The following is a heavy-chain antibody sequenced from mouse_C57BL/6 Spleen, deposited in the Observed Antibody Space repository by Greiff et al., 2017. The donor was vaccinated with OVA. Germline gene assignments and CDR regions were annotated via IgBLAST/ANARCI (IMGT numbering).Heavy chain of an antibody. CDR3: ARTLLYYDYDGGDY. J-gene: IGHJ2*01. CDR2: IDPFDSYT. Sequence: QVQLKQPGAELVRPGTSVKLSCKASGYTFTSYWMHWVKQRPGQGLEWIGVIDPFDSYTNYNQKFKGKATLTVDTSSSTAYMQLSSLTSEDSAVYYGARTLLYYDYDGGDYWGQGTTLTVSS. D-gene: IGHD2-4*01. CDR1: GYTFTSYW. V-gene: IGHV1-59*01.